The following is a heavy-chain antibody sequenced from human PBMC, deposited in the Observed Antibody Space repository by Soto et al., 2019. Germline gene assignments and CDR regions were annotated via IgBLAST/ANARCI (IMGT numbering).Heavy chain of an antibody. D-gene: IGHD6-13*01. CDR1: GGTFSSYA. V-gene: IGHV1-69*13. CDR3: GRPQGSELAAGDDDYRYVMAF. Sequence: SVKVSCKASGGTFSSYAISWVRQAPGQGLEWMGGIIPIFGTANYAQKFQGRVTITADESTSTAYMELSSLRSEDTAEYYCGRPQGSELAAGDDDYRYVMAFRGQRTTVLVS. CDR2: IIPIFGTA. J-gene: IGHJ6*02.